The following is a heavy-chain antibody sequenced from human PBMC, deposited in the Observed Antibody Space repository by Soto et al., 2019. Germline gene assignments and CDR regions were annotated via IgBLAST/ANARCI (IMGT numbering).Heavy chain of an antibody. Sequence: QVQLVESGGGVVQPGRSLRLSCAASGFTFSSFAAHWVRQAPGKGLEWVAVISYDGSNKYYADPVKGRFTISRDNSKNTLYLQLNSLSAEDTAVYYCATPLRDSSGYYDVDYWGRGTLVTVSS. J-gene: IGHJ4*02. V-gene: IGHV3-30-3*01. CDR3: ATPLRDSSGYYDVDY. D-gene: IGHD3-22*01. CDR2: ISYDGSNK. CDR1: GFTFSSFA.